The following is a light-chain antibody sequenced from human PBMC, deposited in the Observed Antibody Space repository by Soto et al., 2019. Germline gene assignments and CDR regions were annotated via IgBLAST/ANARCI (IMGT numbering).Light chain of an antibody. CDR2: DVS. Sequence: QSVLTQPASVSGSPGQSITISCTGTSSDVGGYHYVSWYQQYPGKAPKVMIYDVSNRPSGVSNRFSGSKSGTTASLTISGLQAEDDAHYYCSSYTSSITYVFGTGTKVTVL. CDR1: SSDVGGYHY. CDR3: SSYTSSITYV. J-gene: IGLJ1*01. V-gene: IGLV2-14*01.